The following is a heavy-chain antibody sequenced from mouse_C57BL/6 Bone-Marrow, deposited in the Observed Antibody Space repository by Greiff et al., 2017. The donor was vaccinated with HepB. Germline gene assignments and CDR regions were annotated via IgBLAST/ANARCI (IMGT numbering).Heavy chain of an antibody. J-gene: IGHJ4*01. D-gene: IGHD1-1*01. V-gene: IGHV1-72*01. CDR2: IDPNSGGT. CDR3: AMTLYYCSTPYYYAMDY. Sequence: QVQLQQPGAELVKPGASVKLSCKASGYTFTSYWMHWVKQRPGRGLEWIGRIDPNSGGTKYNEKFKSKATLTVDKPSSTAYMQLSSLTSEDSAFYYCAMTLYYCSTPYYYAMDYWGQGTSVTVSS. CDR1: GYTFTSYW.